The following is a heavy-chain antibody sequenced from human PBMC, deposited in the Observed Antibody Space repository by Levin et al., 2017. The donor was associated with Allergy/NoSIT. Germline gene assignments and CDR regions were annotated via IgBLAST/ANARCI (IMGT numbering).Heavy chain of an antibody. V-gene: IGHV3-20*04. CDR3: ARGNYDILTGSDAFDI. J-gene: IGHJ3*02. CDR2: INLNGGST. Sequence: AGESLKISCAASGFTFDDYGMSWVRQAPGKGLEWVSGINLNGGSTGYADSVKGRFTISRDNAKNSLYLQMNSLRAEDTALYYCARGNYDILTGSDAFDIWGQGTMVTVSS. D-gene: IGHD3-9*01. CDR1: GFTFDDYG.